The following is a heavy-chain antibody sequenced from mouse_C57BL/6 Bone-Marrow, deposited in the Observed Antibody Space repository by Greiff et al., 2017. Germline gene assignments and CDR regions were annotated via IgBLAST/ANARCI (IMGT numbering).Heavy chain of an antibody. V-gene: IGHV14-4*02. CDR2: IDPENGYT. CDR1: GFTFNDYC. CDR3: RRNGVCSISYFDY. D-gene: IGHD1-1*01. Sequence: VQLQQSGAELVRPGASVKLSCTASGFTFNDYCMHWVKQRPEQGLEWIGLIDPENGYTEYEPKFQGKATMTADTSSNTAYLQLSSLTSEDTAVYCCRRNGVCSISYFDYWGQGTTLTVSS. J-gene: IGHJ2*01.